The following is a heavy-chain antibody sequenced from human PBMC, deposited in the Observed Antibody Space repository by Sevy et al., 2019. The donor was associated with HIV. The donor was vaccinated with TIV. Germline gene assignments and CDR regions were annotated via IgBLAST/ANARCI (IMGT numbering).Heavy chain of an antibody. CDR1: GFTFRNYD. CDR2: ISGNGDNT. J-gene: IGHJ4*02. CDR3: AKGLQWRGW. D-gene: IGHD6-19*01. V-gene: IGHV3-23*01. Sequence: GGSLRLSCAGSGFTFRNYDLSWARQAPGKGLEWVSGISGNGDNTYYADSVKGRFTISRDNSKNILYLQMNSLRAGDTAVYYCAKGLQWRGWWAQGTLVTVSS.